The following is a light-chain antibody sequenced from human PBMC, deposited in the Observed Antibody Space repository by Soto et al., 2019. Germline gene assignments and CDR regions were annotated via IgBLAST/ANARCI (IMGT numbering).Light chain of an antibody. Sequence: QSALGQPASVSGSPGHSITISCTGTSSDVGAYNYVSWYQHHPGKVPKLLIYEVTNRPSGVSDRFSGSKSGNKASLTISGLQAEDEADYSCSSKTDSSTLFVFGTGTKVTVL. V-gene: IGLV2-14*01. CDR2: EVT. CDR3: SSKTDSSTLFV. CDR1: SSDVGAYNY. J-gene: IGLJ1*01.